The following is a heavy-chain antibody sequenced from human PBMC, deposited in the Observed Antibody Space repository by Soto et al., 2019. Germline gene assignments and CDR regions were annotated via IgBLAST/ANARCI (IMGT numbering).Heavy chain of an antibody. CDR3: ARGVNDFGVVTLDY. D-gene: IGHD3-3*01. CDR1: GYTFTSYD. CDR2: MSPNSGYT. Sequence: QVQLVQSGAEVKKPGASVKVSCKASGYTFTSYDINWVRQATGQGLEWVGWMSPNSGYTGCAQKFQGRVTMTRNTSISTAYMELSSLRSGDTAVYYCARGVNDFGVVTLDYWGQGALVTVSS. V-gene: IGHV1-8*01. J-gene: IGHJ4*02.